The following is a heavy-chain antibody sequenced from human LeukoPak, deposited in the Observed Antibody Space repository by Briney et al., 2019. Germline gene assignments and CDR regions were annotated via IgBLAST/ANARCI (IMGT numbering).Heavy chain of an antibody. J-gene: IGHJ5*02. D-gene: IGHD6-13*01. CDR3: ARDGIAAAGNWFDP. CDR1: GGSISSYY. CDR2: IYTSGST. V-gene: IGHV4-4*07. Sequence: SETLSLTCTVSGGSISSYYWSWIRQSAGKGLEWIGRIYTSGSTNYNPSLKSRVTMSVDTSKNQFSLKLSSVTAADTAVYYCARDGIAAAGNWFDPWGQGTLVTASS.